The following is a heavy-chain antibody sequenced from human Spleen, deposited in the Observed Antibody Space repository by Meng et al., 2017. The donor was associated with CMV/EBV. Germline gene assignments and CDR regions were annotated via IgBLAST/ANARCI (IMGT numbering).Heavy chain of an antibody. Sequence: GGSLRLSCAASGFSFYSFTIHFVCQAPGKGLEWLADISSDGNSQHYTDSVKGRFTVSRDISKNTLFLQMNSLKSEGTAMYYCARGDFWSGDSYYAMDVWGQGTPVTVSS. CDR3: ARGDFWSGDSYYAMDV. CDR2: ISSDGNSQ. J-gene: IGHJ6*02. D-gene: IGHD3-3*01. V-gene: IGHV3-30*04. CDR1: GFSFYSFT.